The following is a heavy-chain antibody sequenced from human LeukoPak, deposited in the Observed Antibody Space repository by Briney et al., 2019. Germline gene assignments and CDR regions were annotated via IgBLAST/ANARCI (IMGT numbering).Heavy chain of an antibody. Sequence: GGSLRLSCAASGFTFSSFGLHWVGQAPGKGREGVAVICYDGSNKYYADSVKGRFTISRDNSKNSLYLQMNSLRAEDTAVYYCARDSALYYYDSSGSGEFDYWGQGTLVTVSS. D-gene: IGHD3-22*01. CDR2: ICYDGSNK. J-gene: IGHJ4*02. V-gene: IGHV3-33*01. CDR3: ARDSALYYYDSSGSGEFDY. CDR1: GFTFSSFG.